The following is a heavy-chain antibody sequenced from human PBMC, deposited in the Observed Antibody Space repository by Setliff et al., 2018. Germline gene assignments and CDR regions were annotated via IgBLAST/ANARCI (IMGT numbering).Heavy chain of an antibody. Sequence: AASVKVSCKSSGNSFTVFYLHWVRQAPGQGLEWMGWISPHSGDTHYAQKFQSRVRMTRDTSTYAAYLELSDLTSDDTAMYYCARSGSFGMRYWFDYWGQGAQVTVSS. CDR3: ARSGSFGMRYWFDY. J-gene: IGHJ4*02. CDR2: ISPHSGDT. CDR1: GNSFTVFY. D-gene: IGHD1-26*01. V-gene: IGHV1-2*02.